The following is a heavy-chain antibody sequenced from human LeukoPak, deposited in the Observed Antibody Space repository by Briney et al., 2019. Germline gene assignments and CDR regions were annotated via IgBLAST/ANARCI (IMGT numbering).Heavy chain of an antibody. CDR3: ARTHCSGGSCYSEGFDP. CDR1: EGTFSSYA. V-gene: IGHV1-69*05. J-gene: IGHJ5*02. CDR2: IIPIFGTA. Sequence: SVKVSCKASEGTFSSYAISWVRQAPGQGLEWMGGIIPIFGTANYAQKFQGRVTITTDESTSTAYMELSSLRSEDTAVYYCARTHCSGGSCYSEGFDPWGQGTLVTVSS. D-gene: IGHD2-15*01.